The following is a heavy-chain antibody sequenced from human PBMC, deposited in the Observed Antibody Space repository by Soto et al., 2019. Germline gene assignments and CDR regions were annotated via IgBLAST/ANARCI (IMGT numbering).Heavy chain of an antibody. V-gene: IGHV3-48*02. CDR1: GFTFSSYS. CDR2: ISSSSSTI. CDR3: ARDGFPIYSSPDYYDSSGYYYGDY. J-gene: IGHJ4*02. D-gene: IGHD3-22*01. Sequence: EVQLVESGGGLVQPGGSLRLSCAASGFTFSSYSMNWVRQAPGKGLEWVSYISSSSSTIYYADSVKGRFTISRDNAKNSLYLQMNSLRDEDTAVYYCARDGFPIYSSPDYYDSSGYYYGDYWGQGTLVTVSS.